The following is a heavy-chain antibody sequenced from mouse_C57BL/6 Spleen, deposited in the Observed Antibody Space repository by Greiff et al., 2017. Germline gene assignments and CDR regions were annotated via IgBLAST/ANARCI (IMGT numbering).Heavy chain of an antibody. CDR2: INPSTGGT. J-gene: IGHJ3*01. Sequence: VQLQQSGPELVKPGASVKISCKASGYSFTGYYMNWVKQSPEKSLEWIGEINPSTGGTTYNQKFKAKATLTVDKSSSTAYMQLKRLTSEDSAVYYCARNYGSSPAWFAYWGQGTLVTVSA. CDR1: GYSFTGYY. V-gene: IGHV1-42*01. D-gene: IGHD1-1*01. CDR3: ARNYGSSPAWFAY.